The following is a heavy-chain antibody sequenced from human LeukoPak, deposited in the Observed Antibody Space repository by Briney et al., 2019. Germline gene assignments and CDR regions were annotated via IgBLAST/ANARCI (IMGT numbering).Heavy chain of an antibody. Sequence: GGSLRLSCAASGFTFSDYYMSWIRQAPGKGLEWVGRIKSKTDGGTTDYAAPVKGRFTISRDDSKNTLYLQMNSLKTEDTAVYYCTLGDWGWPDYWGQGSLVTVSS. CDR1: GFTFSDYY. V-gene: IGHV3-15*01. CDR3: TLGDWGWPDY. CDR2: IKSKTDGGTT. J-gene: IGHJ4*02. D-gene: IGHD7-27*01.